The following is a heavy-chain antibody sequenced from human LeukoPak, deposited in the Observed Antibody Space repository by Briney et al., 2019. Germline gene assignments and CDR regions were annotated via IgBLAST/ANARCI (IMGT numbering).Heavy chain of an antibody. Sequence: SETLSLTCTVSGGSIRSHYWSWIRQPPGKGLEWIGYIYYSGSTNYNPSLKSRVTISVDTSKDQFSLKLSSVTAADTAVYYCARDRGDYDSSGYYGYFDYWGQGALVTVSS. CDR1: GGSIRSHY. V-gene: IGHV4-59*11. CDR2: IYYSGST. J-gene: IGHJ4*02. CDR3: ARDRGDYDSSGYYGYFDY. D-gene: IGHD3-22*01.